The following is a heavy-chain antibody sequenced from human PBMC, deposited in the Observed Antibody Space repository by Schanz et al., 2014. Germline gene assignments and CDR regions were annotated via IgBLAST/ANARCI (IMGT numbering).Heavy chain of an antibody. Sequence: QVQLLESGGGVVQPGRSLRLSCAVSGFTFGGYALHWVRQAPGKGLEWVAVISYDGSTKYYADSVKGRFTISRDNSKNTLYLQINSLRAEDTAVYFCARVDSGYDSHLYCYYYYMDVWGKGTTVTVSS. CDR1: GFTFGGYA. V-gene: IGHV3-30-3*01. J-gene: IGHJ6*03. CDR3: ARVDSGYDSHLYCYYYYMDV. CDR2: ISYDGSTK. D-gene: IGHD5-12*01.